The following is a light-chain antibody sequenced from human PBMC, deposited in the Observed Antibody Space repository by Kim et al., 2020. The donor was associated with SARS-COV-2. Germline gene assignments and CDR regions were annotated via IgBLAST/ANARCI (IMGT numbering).Light chain of an antibody. J-gene: IGLJ2*01. Sequence: QSVLTQPPSVSGAPGQRVTISCTGSSSNIGAGYDVHWYQQLPGTAPKLLIYGNSNRPSGVPDRFSGSKSGTSASLAITGLQAEDEADYYCQPYDSSLRFRVFGGGTQLTVL. CDR3: QPYDSSLRFRV. CDR1: SSNIGAGYD. CDR2: GNS. V-gene: IGLV1-40*01.